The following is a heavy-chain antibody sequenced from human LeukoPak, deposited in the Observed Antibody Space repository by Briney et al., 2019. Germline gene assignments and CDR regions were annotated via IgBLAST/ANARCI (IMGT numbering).Heavy chain of an antibody. CDR1: GYTFTNYA. D-gene: IGHD5-12*01. V-gene: IGHV7-4-1*02. CDR2: INTNIGNP. CDR3: ARDRDSGYDFGGY. J-gene: IGHJ4*02. Sequence: ASVKVSCKASGYTFTNYAMNWVRQAPGQGLEWMGWINTNIGNPTYAQGFTGRFVFSLGTSVSTAYLQINSLKAEDTAVYYCARDRDSGYDFGGYWGQGTLVTVSS.